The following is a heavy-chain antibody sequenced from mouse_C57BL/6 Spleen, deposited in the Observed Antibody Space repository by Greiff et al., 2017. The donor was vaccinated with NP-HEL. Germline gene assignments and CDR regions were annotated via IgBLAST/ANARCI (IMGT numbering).Heavy chain of an antibody. CDR3: ARGPYYYGSSYRYFDV. CDR2: INPGSGGT. Sequence: VQLQQSGAELVRPGTSVKVSCKASGYAFTNYLIEWVKQRPGQGLEWIGVINPGSGGTNYNEKFKGKATLTADKSSSTAYMQLSSLTSEDSAVYFCARGPYYYGSSYRYFDVWGTGTTVTVSS. J-gene: IGHJ1*03. V-gene: IGHV1-54*01. D-gene: IGHD1-1*01. CDR1: GYAFTNYL.